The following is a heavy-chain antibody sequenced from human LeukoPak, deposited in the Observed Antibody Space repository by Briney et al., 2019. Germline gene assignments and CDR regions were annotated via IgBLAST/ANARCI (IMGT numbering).Heavy chain of an antibody. Sequence: PSETLSLTCAVYGGSFSGYYWSWIRQPPGEGPEWGGEINHSGSTNYNPSLKSRVTISVDTSKNQFSLTLSSVTAADTAVYYCATLPYPQSYNWFDPWGQGTLVTVSS. CDR3: ATLPYPQSYNWFDP. CDR1: GGSFSGYY. J-gene: IGHJ5*02. D-gene: IGHD2-2*01. CDR2: INHSGST. V-gene: IGHV4-34*01.